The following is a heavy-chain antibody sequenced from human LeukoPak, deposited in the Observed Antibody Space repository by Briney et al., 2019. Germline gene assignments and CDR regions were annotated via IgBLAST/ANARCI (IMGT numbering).Heavy chain of an antibody. V-gene: IGHV4-59*01. CDR1: GGSISSYY. D-gene: IGHD2-2*01. J-gene: IGHJ1*01. CDR3: ARGQGYCSSTSCREYFQH. Sequence: SETLSLTCTVSGGSISSYYWSWIRQPPGKGLEWIGYIYYSGSTNYNPSLKSRVTISVDTSKNQFSLKLSSVTAADTAVYYCARGQGYCSSTSCREYFQHWGQGTLVTVSS. CDR2: IYYSGST.